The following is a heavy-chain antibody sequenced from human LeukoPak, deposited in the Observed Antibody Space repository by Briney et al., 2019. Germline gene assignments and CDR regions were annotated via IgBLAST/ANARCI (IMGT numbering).Heavy chain of an antibody. J-gene: IGHJ4*02. CDR2: ITPIFGTA. Sequence: SVKVSCKASGGTFSSYAISWVRQAPGQGLEWMGGITPIFGTANYAQKFQGGVTVTADESTSTAYMELSSLRSEDTAVYYCARDRVQLWLSGNFDYWGQGTLVTVSS. V-gene: IGHV1-69*01. D-gene: IGHD5-18*01. CDR3: ARDRVQLWLSGNFDY. CDR1: GGTFSSYA.